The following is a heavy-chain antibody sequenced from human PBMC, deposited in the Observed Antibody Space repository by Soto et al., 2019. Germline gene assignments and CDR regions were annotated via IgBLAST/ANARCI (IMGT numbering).Heavy chain of an antibody. J-gene: IGHJ5*02. CDR1: GGTFSSYT. Sequence: QVQLVQSGAEVKKPGSSVKVSCKASGGTFSSYTISWVRQAPGQGLEWMGRIIPILGIANYAQKFQGRVTITADKSTSTAYMELSSLRSEDTAVYYCARSPPPRGLYCSSTSCYAGWFDPWGQGTLVTVSS. CDR3: ARSPPPRGLYCSSTSCYAGWFDP. D-gene: IGHD2-2*01. CDR2: IIPILGIA. V-gene: IGHV1-69*02.